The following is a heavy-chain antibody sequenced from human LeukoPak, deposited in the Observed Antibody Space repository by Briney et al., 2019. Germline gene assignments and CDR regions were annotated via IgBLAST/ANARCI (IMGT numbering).Heavy chain of an antibody. CDR2: INHSGST. D-gene: IGHD3-3*01. CDR1: GGSFSGYY. CDR3: ARAPPYYDFWSGYYTRQGGPIYYMDV. Sequence: SETLSLTCAVYGGSFSGYYWSWIRQPPGKGLEWIGEINHSGSTNYNPSPKSRVTISVDTSKNQFSLKLSSVTAADTAVYYCARAPPYYDFWSGYYTRQGGPIYYMDVWGKGTTVTVSS. V-gene: IGHV4-34*01. J-gene: IGHJ6*03.